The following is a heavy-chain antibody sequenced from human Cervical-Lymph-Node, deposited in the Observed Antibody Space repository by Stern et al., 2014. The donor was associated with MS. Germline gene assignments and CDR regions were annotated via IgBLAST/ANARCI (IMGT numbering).Heavy chain of an antibody. CDR3: ARLDPPDYYVSGWFDP. CDR2: IYYSGST. Sequence: QVQLQESGPGLVKPSETLSLTCTVSGGSISSSSYYWGWIRQPPGKGLEWIGRIYYSGSTYYNPSLKRRVTISVATSKNQISLKRGSVTAADTAVYYCARLDPPDYYVSGWFDPWGQGTLVTVSS. CDR1: GGSISSSSYY. D-gene: IGHD3-10*02. V-gene: IGHV4-39*01. J-gene: IGHJ5*02.